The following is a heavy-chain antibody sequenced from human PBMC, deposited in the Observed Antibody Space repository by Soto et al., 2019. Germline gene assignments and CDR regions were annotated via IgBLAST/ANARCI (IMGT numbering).Heavy chain of an antibody. CDR1: GYTFTSYG. CDR2: ISAYNGNT. D-gene: IGHD3-9*01. J-gene: IGHJ6*02. V-gene: IGHV1-18*04. Sequence: ASVKVSCKASGYTFTSYGISWVRQAPGQGLEWMGWISAYNGNTNYAQKLQGRVTMTTDTSTSTAYMELRSLRSDDTAVYYCARRGYFDWSFEDDYYYYGMDVWGQGTTVTVSS. CDR3: ARRGYFDWSFEDDYYYYGMDV.